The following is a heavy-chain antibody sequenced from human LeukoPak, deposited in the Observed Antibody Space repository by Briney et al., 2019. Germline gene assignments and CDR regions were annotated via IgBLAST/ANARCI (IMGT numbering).Heavy chain of an antibody. Sequence: GGSLRLSCAASGFTFSDYYMSWIRQAPGKGLEWVSFMSGSGSNMYYADSVKGRFTISRDNAKNSLYLQMNSLTVEDTAVYYCAREKTVGGDSNYHYYGMDVCGQGTTATVSS. CDR2: MSGSGSNM. CDR1: GFTFSDYY. CDR3: AREKTVGGDSNYHYYGMDV. D-gene: IGHD4-17*01. V-gene: IGHV3-11*01. J-gene: IGHJ6*02.